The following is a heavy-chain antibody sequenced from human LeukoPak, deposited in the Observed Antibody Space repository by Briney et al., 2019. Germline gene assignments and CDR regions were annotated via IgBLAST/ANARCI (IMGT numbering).Heavy chain of an antibody. D-gene: IGHD1-7*01. Sequence: GGSLRLSCAASGFTFSSYAMIWVRQAPGKGLEWVSGISGSGGNTFYADSVKGRFTISRDNSKNTLYLQMNSLRAEDTAVYYCAKRRGLELLYYYYMDVWGKGTTVTVSS. J-gene: IGHJ6*03. CDR2: ISGSGGNT. CDR1: GFTFSSYA. V-gene: IGHV3-23*01. CDR3: AKRRGLELLYYYYMDV.